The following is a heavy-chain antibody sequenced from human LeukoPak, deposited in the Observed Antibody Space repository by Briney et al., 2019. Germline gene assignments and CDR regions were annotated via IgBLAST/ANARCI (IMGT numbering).Heavy chain of an antibody. J-gene: IGHJ6*03. CDR3: ASPNHPITIFNMDV. V-gene: IGHV3-11*04. CDR1: GFTFSDYY. D-gene: IGHD3-3*01. Sequence: GGSLRLSCAASGFTFSDYYMSWIRQAPGKGLEWVSYISSSGSTIYYADSVKGRFTISRDNAKNSLYLQMNSLRAEDTAVYYCASPNHPITIFNMDVWGKGTTVTVSS. CDR2: ISSSGSTI.